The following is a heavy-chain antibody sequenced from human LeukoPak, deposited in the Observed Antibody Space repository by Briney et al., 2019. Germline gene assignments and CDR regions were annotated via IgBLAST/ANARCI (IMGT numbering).Heavy chain of an antibody. CDR3: ARGTSPEP. J-gene: IGHJ5*02. D-gene: IGHD1-7*01. V-gene: IGHV3-74*01. CDR1: GFSFSNNW. Sequence: PGGSLRLSCAASGFSFSNNWMHWVRQAPGKGLVWVSRINNDGSMTHYADSVKGRFTISRDDAKNTPYLQMNSLRVEDTAMYYCARGTSPEPWGQGTLVTVFS. CDR2: INNDGSMT.